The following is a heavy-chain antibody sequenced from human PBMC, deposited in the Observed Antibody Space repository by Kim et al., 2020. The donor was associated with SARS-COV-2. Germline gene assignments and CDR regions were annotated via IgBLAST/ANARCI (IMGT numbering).Heavy chain of an antibody. Sequence: TGRFNISRDNSKNTRYLQMNSLRAEDTAVYYCARGNSSSWGYYYYYGMDVWGQGTTVTVSS. V-gene: IGHV3-30*01. D-gene: IGHD6-13*01. CDR3: ARGNSSSWGYYYYYGMDV. J-gene: IGHJ6*02.